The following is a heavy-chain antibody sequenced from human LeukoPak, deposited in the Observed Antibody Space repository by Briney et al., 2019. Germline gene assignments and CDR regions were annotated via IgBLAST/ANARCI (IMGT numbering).Heavy chain of an antibody. V-gene: IGHV3-9*01. J-gene: IGHJ5*02. CDR3: AKDGPGTVVVVPAAIPGWFDP. CDR2: LSWNSGSI. D-gene: IGHD2-2*01. Sequence: GGSLRLSCAASGFTLYDYAMHWVRHAPGKGLEWVSDLSWNSGSIDYADSVKGRFTISRDNSKNTLYLQMNSLRAEDTAVYYCAKDGPGTVVVVPAAIPGWFDPWGQGTLVTVSS. CDR1: GFTLYDYA.